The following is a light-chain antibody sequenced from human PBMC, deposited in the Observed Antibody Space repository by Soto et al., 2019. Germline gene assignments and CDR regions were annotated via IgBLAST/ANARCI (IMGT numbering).Light chain of an antibody. CDR1: SSDVGAYNL. J-gene: IGLJ1*01. CDR3: TSYEGGGKYV. Sequence: QSALTQPSSLSGSPVQSVTISCTGTSSDVGAYNLVSWYQQYPGKAPKLMIYEVSNRPSGVSNRFSGSKSGNTASLTISGLQAEDEADYYCCTSYEGGGKYVFGTGTKVTVL. CDR2: EVS. V-gene: IGLV2-14*01.